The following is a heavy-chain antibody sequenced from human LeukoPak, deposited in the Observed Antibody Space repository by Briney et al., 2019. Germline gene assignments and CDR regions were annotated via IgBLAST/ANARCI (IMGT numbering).Heavy chain of an antibody. D-gene: IGHD2-2*01. J-gene: IGHJ6*02. CDR3: ASVYCSSTSCPRGDYYYGMDV. CDR2: IGAYNGNT. CDR1: GYTFTSYG. Sequence: ASVKVSCKASGYTFTSYGISWVRQAPGQGLEWMGWIGAYNGNTNYAQKLQGRVTMTTDTSTSTAYMELRSLRSDDTAVYYCASVYCSSTSCPRGDYYYGMDVWGQGTTVTVSS. V-gene: IGHV1-18*01.